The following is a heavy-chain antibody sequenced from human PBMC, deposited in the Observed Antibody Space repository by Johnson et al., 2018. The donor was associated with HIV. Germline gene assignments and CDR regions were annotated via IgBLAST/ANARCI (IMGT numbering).Heavy chain of an antibody. D-gene: IGHD3-10*01. J-gene: IGHJ3*02. Sequence: VQLVESGGGVVQPGRSLRLSCAASGFTFSSYAMHWVRQAPGKGLEWVSRIYSVGSFTTYADSVKGRFTISRDNAKNTLYLQMNRLTTEDPAVYYCARSGAFDIWGQGTMVTASS. CDR1: GFTFSSYA. V-gene: IGHV3-74*02. CDR3: ARSGAFDI. CDR2: IYSVGSFT.